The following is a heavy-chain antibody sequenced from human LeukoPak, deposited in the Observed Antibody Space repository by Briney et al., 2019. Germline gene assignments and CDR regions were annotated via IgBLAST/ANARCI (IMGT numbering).Heavy chain of an antibody. V-gene: IGHV1-46*01. CDR1: GYTFTSYY. CDR3: ARSPQLRYFDWLLYENDAFDI. Sequence: GASVKVSCKASGYTFTSYYMHWVRQAPGQGLEWMGMINPSGGSTSYAQKFQGRVTMTRDMSTSTVYMELSSLRSEDTAVYYCARSPQLRYFDWLLYENDAFDIWGQGTMVTVSS. CDR2: INPSGGST. D-gene: IGHD3-9*01. J-gene: IGHJ3*02.